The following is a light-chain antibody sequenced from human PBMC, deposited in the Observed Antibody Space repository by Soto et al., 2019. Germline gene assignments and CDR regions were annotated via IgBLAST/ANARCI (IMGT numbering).Light chain of an antibody. V-gene: IGKV3-11*01. CDR1: QSVSSY. CDR3: QQRSNWPRT. J-gene: IGKJ2*01. CDR2: DAS. Sequence: EIVLTQSPATLSLSPGERATLSCRASQSVSSYLAWYQQKPGQAPRLLIYDASNRATGIPARFSGSGSGTDFTLTISSLEPEDFAVYHCQQRSNWPRTIGQGTKLEIK.